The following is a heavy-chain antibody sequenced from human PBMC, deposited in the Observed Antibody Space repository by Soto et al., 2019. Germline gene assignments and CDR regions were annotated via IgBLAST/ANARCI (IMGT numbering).Heavy chain of an antibody. V-gene: IGHV5-51*01. CDR2: IYPGDSDT. D-gene: IGHD6-19*01. J-gene: IGHJ6*02. Sequence: GESLKISCKGSGYSFTSYWIGWVRQMPGKGLEWMGIIYPGDSDTRYSPSFQGQVTISADKSISTAYLQWSSLKASDTAMYYCARHLRQWLATGVGYYYGMDVWGQGTTVTVSS. CDR1: GYSFTSYW. CDR3: ARHLRQWLATGVGYYYGMDV.